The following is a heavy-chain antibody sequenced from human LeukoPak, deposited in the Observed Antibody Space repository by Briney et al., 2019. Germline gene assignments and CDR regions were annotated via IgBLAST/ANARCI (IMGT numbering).Heavy chain of an antibody. D-gene: IGHD6-13*01. CDR2: IYYSGST. Sequence: NASETLSLTCTVSGGSISSSSYYWGWIRQPPGKGLEWIGSIYYSGSTYYNPSPKSRVTISVDTSKNQFSLKLSSVTAADTAVYYCASQSIAAAGLFFDYWGQGTLVTVSS. CDR1: GGSISSSSYY. CDR3: ASQSIAAAGLFFDY. J-gene: IGHJ4*02. V-gene: IGHV4-39*01.